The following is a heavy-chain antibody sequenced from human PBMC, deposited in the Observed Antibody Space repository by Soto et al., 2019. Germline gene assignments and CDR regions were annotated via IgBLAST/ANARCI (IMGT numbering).Heavy chain of an antibody. CDR2: IYSSGST. D-gene: IGHD6-19*01. CDR3: ASYSYNNGWHLDF. V-gene: IGHV4-39*01. Sequence: QLQLQDSGPGLVKPSETLSLTCSVSGASIRSNTNYWAWIRQPPEKGLEWIGNIYSSGSTYYNSSPQSRLTFSVDTSKNQFSLSLTSVTAADTAVYYCASYSYNNGWHLDFWGQGTLVTVSS. J-gene: IGHJ4*02. CDR1: GASIRSNTNY.